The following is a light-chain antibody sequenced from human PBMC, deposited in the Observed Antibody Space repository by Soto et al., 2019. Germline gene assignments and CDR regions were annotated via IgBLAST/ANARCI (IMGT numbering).Light chain of an antibody. Sequence: QSALTQPASVSGSPGQPIAISCTGTSSDVGSYNSVSWYQQFPGKAPKLILYAVTNRPSGVSNRFSGSKSGNTASLTISGLQAEDEADYFCSSYTTSATLVFGVGTKVTVL. V-gene: IGLV2-14*01. CDR1: SSDVGSYNS. CDR2: AVT. CDR3: SSYTTSATLV. J-gene: IGLJ2*01.